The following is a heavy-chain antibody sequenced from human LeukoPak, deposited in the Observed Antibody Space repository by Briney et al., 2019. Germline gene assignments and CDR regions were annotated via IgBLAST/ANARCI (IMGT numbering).Heavy chain of an antibody. Sequence: KPSETLSLTCTVSGGSISSYYWNWIRQPPGKGLEWIGYIYYSGSTNYNPSLKSRVTISVDTSKNQFSLKLSSVTAADTAVYYCARGSVDIVATIYPGGFDYWGQGTLVTVSS. J-gene: IGHJ4*02. D-gene: IGHD5-12*01. CDR2: IYYSGST. CDR3: ARGSVDIVATIYPGGFDY. V-gene: IGHV4-59*12. CDR1: GGSISSYY.